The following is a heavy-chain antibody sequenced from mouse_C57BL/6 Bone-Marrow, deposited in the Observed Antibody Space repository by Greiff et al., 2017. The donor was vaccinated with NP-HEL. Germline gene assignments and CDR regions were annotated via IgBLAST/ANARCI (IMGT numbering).Heavy chain of an antibody. Sequence: VMLVESGAELARPGASVKLSCKASGYTFTSYGISWVKQRTGQGLEWIGEIYPRSGNTYYNEKFKGKATLTADKSSSTAYMELRSLTSEDSAVYFCARTTTVVAGSYYFDYWGQGTTLTVSS. V-gene: IGHV1-81*01. CDR3: ARTTTVVAGSYYFDY. J-gene: IGHJ2*01. CDR2: IYPRSGNT. D-gene: IGHD1-1*01. CDR1: GYTFTSYG.